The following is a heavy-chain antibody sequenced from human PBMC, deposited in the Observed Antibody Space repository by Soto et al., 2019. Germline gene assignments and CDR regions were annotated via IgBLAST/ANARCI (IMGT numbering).Heavy chain of an antibody. J-gene: IGHJ5*02. CDR3: ARKVSSYDRKGNWFDP. V-gene: IGHV4-31*03. CDR1: GGSMRSCAYY. D-gene: IGHD3-22*01. Sequence: ASEALSLTCNVPGGSMRSCAYYWSWIRRPPEKGLEWIGYIYYSGSTYYNPSLKSRVTISVDTSKNQFSLKLSSVTAADTAVYYCARKVSSYDRKGNWFDPWGQGTLVTVSS. CDR2: IYYSGST.